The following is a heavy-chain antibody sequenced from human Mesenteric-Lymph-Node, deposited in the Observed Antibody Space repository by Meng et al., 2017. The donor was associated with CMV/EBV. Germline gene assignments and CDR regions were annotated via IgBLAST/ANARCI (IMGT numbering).Heavy chain of an antibody. Sequence: CAASGFTVSSNYMAWVRQPPGKGLEWLSSIYSGGSTYYADSVKGRFTISRDNSKNTLFLQMDNLAAEDTAIYYCARMNRAAQYDWFDPWGPGTLVTVSS. CDR1: GFTVSSNY. V-gene: IGHV3-53*01. CDR2: IYSGGST. D-gene: IGHD6-25*01. CDR3: ARMNRAAQYDWFDP. J-gene: IGHJ5*02.